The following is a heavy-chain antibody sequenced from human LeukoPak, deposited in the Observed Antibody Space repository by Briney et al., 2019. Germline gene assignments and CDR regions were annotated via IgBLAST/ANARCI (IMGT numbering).Heavy chain of an antibody. CDR3: TPSIAAPTFFDY. V-gene: IGHV3-15*01. CDR1: GFTFSNAW. D-gene: IGHD6-6*01. Sequence: GGSLRLSCAASGFTFSNAWMSWVRQAPGKGLEWVGRIKSKTDGRTTDYAAPVEGRFTISRDDSKNTLYLQMNSLKTEDTAVYYCTPSIAAPTFFDYWGQGTLVTVSS. J-gene: IGHJ4*02. CDR2: IKSKTDGRTT.